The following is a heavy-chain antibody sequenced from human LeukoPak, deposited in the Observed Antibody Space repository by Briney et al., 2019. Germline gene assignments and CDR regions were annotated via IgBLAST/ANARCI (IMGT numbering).Heavy chain of an antibody. CDR3: ARGVVVPAAIGYYGMDV. V-gene: IGHV4-34*01. CDR1: GGSFSGYY. J-gene: IGHJ6*02. D-gene: IGHD2-2*01. Sequence: PSETLSLTCAVYGGSFSGYYWSWIRQPPGKGLEWIGEINHSGSTNYNPSLKSRVTISVDTSKNQFSLKLSSVTAADTAVYYCARGVVVPAAIGYYGMDVWGQGTTVTVS. CDR2: INHSGST.